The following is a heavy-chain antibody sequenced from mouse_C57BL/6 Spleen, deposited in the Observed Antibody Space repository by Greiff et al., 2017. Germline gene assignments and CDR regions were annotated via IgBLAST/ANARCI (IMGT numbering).Heavy chain of an antibody. D-gene: IGHD1-1*01. Sequence: QVQLQQSGPELVKPGASVKISCKASGYAFSSSWMNWVKQRPGKGLEWIGRIYPGDGDTNYNGKFKGKATLTADKSSSTAYMQLSSLTSEDSAVYFCAGYGSTSWFAYWGQGTLVTVSA. J-gene: IGHJ3*01. CDR3: AGYGSTSWFAY. V-gene: IGHV1-82*01. CDR1: GYAFSSSW. CDR2: IYPGDGDT.